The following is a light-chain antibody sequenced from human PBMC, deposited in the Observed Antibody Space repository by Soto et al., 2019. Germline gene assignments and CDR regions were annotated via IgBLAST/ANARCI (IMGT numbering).Light chain of an antibody. CDR3: QQYNNWPLT. V-gene: IGKV3-15*01. Sequence: EIVMTQSPATLSVSPGERATLSCRASQSVSTNLAWYQQKPGQAPRLLIYGASTRATGIPARFSGSRSGTEFTLTISSLQSEDFAVYYCQQYNNWPLTFGGETQVEIK. CDR1: QSVSTN. J-gene: IGKJ4*01. CDR2: GAS.